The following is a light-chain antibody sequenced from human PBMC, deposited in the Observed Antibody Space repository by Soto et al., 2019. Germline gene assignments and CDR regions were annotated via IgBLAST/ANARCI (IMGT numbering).Light chain of an antibody. J-gene: IGLJ3*02. Sequence: QSVLTQPPSASGTPGQRVTISCSGSSSNIGGNYVYWHQHLPGTAPRNLIYQNNQRPSGVPDRFSGSKSGTSASLAISGLRSEDEADYYCVPWDDSLSAWVFGGGTKLTVL. CDR1: SSNIGGNY. V-gene: IGLV1-47*01. CDR2: QNN. CDR3: VPWDDSLSAWV.